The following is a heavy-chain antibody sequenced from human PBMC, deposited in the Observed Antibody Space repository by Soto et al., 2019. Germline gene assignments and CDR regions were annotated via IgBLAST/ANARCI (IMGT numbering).Heavy chain of an antibody. CDR1: GYTFTSYG. Sequence: QVQLVQSGAEVKKPGASVKVSCKASGYTFTSYGISWVRQAPGQGLEWMGWISAYNGNTNYAQKLQGRVTMTTDTSTSTAYMELRSLRSDDTAVYYCARVGWYNWNYSGGTPDAFDIWGQGTMVTVSS. J-gene: IGHJ3*02. CDR3: ARVGWYNWNYSGGTPDAFDI. V-gene: IGHV1-18*01. D-gene: IGHD1-7*01. CDR2: ISAYNGNT.